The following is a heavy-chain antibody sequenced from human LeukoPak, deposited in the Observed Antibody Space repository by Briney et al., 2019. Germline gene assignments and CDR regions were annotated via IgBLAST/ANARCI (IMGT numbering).Heavy chain of an antibody. Sequence: GGSLRLSCAASGFTFDDYAMHWVRQAPGKGLEWVSLISGDGGSTYYADSVKGRFTISRDNSKNSLYLQMNSLRTEDTALYYCAKDIGPATMETLSDYWGQGTLVTVSS. CDR2: ISGDGGST. V-gene: IGHV3-43*02. CDR1: GFTFDDYA. D-gene: IGHD5-12*01. CDR3: AKDIGPATMETLSDY. J-gene: IGHJ4*02.